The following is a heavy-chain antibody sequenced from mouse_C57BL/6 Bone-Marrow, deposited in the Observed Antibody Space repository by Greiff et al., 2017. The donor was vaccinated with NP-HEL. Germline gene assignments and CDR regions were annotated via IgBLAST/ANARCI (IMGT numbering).Heavy chain of an antibody. J-gene: IGHJ1*03. V-gene: IGHV2-5*01. CDR3: AQKGDWYFDV. Sequence: VKLVESGPGLVQPSQSLSITCTVSGFSLTSYGVHWVRQSPGKGLEWLGVIWRGGSTDYNAAFMSRLSITKDNSKSQVFFKMNSLQADDTAIYHCAQKGDWYFDVWGTGTTVTVSS. CDR1: GFSLTSYG. CDR2: IWRGGST.